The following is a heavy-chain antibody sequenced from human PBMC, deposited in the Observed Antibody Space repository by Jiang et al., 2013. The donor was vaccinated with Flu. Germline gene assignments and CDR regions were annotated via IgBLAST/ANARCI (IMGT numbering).Heavy chain of an antibody. J-gene: IGHJ6*02. V-gene: IGHV4-59*08. CDR3: ARPYYFYAMDL. CDR1: GVSISDHH. Sequence: GPGLVKPSETLSLSCTVSGVSISDHHWSWIRQPPGKGLEWIGYFSYSGSISYNPSLKSRVTISGDTSKNQLSLRLSSVTAADTAVYYCARPYYFYAMDLWGQGTTVTVSS. CDR2: FSYSGSI.